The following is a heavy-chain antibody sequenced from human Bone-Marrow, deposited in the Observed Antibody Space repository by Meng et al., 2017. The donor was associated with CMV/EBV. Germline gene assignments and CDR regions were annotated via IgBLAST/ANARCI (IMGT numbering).Heavy chain of an antibody. D-gene: IGHD3-3*01. CDR2: IYPGDSDT. J-gene: IGHJ6*02. Sequence: GESLKISCKGSGYSFTSYWFGWVRQMPGKGLEWMGIIYPGDSDTRYSPSFQGQVTISADKSISTAYLQWSSLKASDTAMYYCASGGHYDFWSGSYSNYYGMDVWGQGTTVTVSS. CDR3: ASGGHYDFWSGSYSNYYGMDV. V-gene: IGHV5-51*01. CDR1: GYSFTSYW.